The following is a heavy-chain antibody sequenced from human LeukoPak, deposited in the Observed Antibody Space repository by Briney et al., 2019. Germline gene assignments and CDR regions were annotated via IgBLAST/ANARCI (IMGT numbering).Heavy chain of an antibody. V-gene: IGHV3-30*02. Sequence: PGGSLRLSCAASGFTFSSYAMSWVRQAPGKGLEWVAFIRYDGSNKYYADSVKGRFTVSRDNSKNTLHLQMNSLRAEDTAVYYCARVGLNSGYRGTKEGRRYYFDYWGQGTLVTVSS. CDR1: GFTFSSYA. D-gene: IGHD5-12*01. CDR3: ARVGLNSGYRGTKEGRRYYFDY. CDR2: IRYDGSNK. J-gene: IGHJ4*02.